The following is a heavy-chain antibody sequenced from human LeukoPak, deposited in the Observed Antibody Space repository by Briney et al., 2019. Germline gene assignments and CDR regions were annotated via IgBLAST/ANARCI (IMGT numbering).Heavy chain of an antibody. CDR2: ISGSGGGT. CDR3: AKCSGSSYFFDY. CDR1: GFTFSNHA. V-gene: IGHV3-23*01. D-gene: IGHD3-10*02. Sequence: PGGSLRLSCAASGFTFSNHAMSWVRQAPGKGLEWVSEISGSGGGTSYTGSVKGRLTISRDNSKNTLYLRMNSLRDEDTAVYCCAKCSGSSYFFDYWGQGTVVTVSA. J-gene: IGHJ4*02.